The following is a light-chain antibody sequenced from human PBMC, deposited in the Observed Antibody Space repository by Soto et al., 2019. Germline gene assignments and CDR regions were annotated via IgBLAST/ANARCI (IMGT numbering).Light chain of an antibody. CDR1: SNDVGVYNY. CDR2: DVS. J-gene: IGLJ2*01. Sequence: QSALTQPRSVSGSPGQSVTISCTGTSNDVGVYNYVSWYQHHPGKAPQLVIYDVSKRPSGVPDRFSGSKSGNTASLTISGLQADDEADYYCCSYAGSYTLIFGGGTKLTVL. V-gene: IGLV2-11*01. CDR3: CSYAGSYTLI.